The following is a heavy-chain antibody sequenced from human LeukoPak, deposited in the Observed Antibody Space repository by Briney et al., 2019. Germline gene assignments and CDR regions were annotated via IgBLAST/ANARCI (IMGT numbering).Heavy chain of an antibody. CDR1: GYTFTSYY. V-gene: IGHV1-46*01. CDR2: INPSGGST. D-gene: IGHD3-10*01. Sequence: ASVKVSCKASGYTFTSYYMHWVRHAPGQGLEWMGIINPSGGSTSYAQKFQGRVTMTRDMSTSTVYMELSSLRSEDTAVYYCARDGVLSYGSGDTRFYYYYYMDVWGKGTTVTVSS. CDR3: ARDGVLSYGSGDTRFYYYYYMDV. J-gene: IGHJ6*03.